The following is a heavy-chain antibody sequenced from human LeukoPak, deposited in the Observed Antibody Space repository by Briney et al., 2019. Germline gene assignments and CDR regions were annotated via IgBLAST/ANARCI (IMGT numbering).Heavy chain of an antibody. Sequence: SETLSLTCTVSGGSISSGDYYWSWIRQPPGKGLEWIGYIYYSGSTYYNPSLKSRVTISVDTSKNQSSLKLSSVTAADTAVYYCARAWDDSSGYYRGGGPYYFDYWGQGTLVTVSS. D-gene: IGHD3-22*01. CDR2: IYYSGST. J-gene: IGHJ4*02. CDR3: ARAWDDSSGYYRGGGPYYFDY. V-gene: IGHV4-30-4*01. CDR1: GGSISSGDYY.